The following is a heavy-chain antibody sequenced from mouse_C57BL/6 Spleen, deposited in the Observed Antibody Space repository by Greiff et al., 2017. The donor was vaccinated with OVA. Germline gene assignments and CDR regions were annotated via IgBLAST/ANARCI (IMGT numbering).Heavy chain of an antibody. J-gene: IGHJ4*01. CDR3: ARDGLRGPMDY. CDR2: IRYDGSN. D-gene: IGHD1-1*01. CDR1: GYSFTSGYY. V-gene: IGHV3-6*01. Sequence: EVKLEESGPGLVKPSQSLSLTCSVTGYSFTSGYYWNWIRQFPGNQLEWMGYIRYDGSNNYNPSLKNRISITRDTSKNQFFLKLNSVTTEDTATYDCARDGLRGPMDYWGQGTSVTVSS.